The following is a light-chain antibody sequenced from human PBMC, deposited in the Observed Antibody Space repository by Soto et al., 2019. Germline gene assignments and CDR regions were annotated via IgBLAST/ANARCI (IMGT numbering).Light chain of an antibody. CDR1: SSDVGGYNY. J-gene: IGLJ2*01. CDR3: RSYTSSTDVV. Sequence: QSALTQPASVSGSPGQSITISCTGTSSDVGGYNYVSWYQQHPGKAPKLMIYDVSNRPSGVSNRFSGSKSGNTASLTISGLPAEDEADYYCRSYTSSTDVVFGGGTKLTVL. CDR2: DVS. V-gene: IGLV2-14*01.